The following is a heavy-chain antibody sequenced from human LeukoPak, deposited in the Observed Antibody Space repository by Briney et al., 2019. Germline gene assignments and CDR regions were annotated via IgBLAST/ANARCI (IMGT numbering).Heavy chain of an antibody. Sequence: RASVKVSCKASGYIFTSYGISWVRQAPGQGLEWMGWISVYNGNTNYAQKFQGRVTMTTDTSTSTAYMELRSLRSDDTAMYYCARQSTGSYYSPIDYWGQGTLVTVSS. CDR2: ISVYNGNT. CDR3: ARQSTGSYYSPIDY. D-gene: IGHD1-26*01. J-gene: IGHJ4*02. V-gene: IGHV1-18*01. CDR1: GYIFTSYG.